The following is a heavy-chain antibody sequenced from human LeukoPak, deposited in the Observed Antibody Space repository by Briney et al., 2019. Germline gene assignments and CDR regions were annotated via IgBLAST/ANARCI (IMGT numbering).Heavy chain of an antibody. V-gene: IGHV3-23*01. J-gene: IGHJ6*02. CDR3: ACATSTVDRDIPYYYYGMDV. CDR1: GSTFSSYA. Sequence: GGSLRLSCAASGSTFSSYAISWVRQAPGKGLEWVSAISGSGGSTYYADSVKGRFTISRDNSKNTLYLQMNSLRAEDTAVYYCACATSTVDRDIPYYYYGMDVWGQGTMVTVSS. D-gene: IGHD2-15*01. CDR2: ISGSGGST.